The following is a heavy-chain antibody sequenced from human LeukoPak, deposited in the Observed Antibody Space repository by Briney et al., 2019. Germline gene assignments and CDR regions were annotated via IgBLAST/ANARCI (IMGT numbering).Heavy chain of an antibody. CDR3: AASTKHTAMVDY. CDR2: AGSSSSYI. V-gene: IGHV3-21*01. D-gene: IGHD5-18*01. J-gene: IGHJ4*02. CDR1: GFTFSSYS. Sequence: GGSLRLSCAASGFTFSSYSMNWVRQAPGKGLEWVSSAGSSSSYIYYADSVKGRFTISRDNAKNSLHLQMNSLRAEDTAVYYCAASTKHTAMVDYWGQGTLVTVSS.